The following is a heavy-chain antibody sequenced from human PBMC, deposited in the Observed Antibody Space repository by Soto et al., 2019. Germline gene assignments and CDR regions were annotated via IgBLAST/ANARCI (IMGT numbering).Heavy chain of an antibody. J-gene: IGHJ4*02. CDR2: IWYDGSNK. V-gene: IGHV3-33*01. D-gene: IGHD3-16*01. CDR3: ARARYDWGGFDY. Sequence: QVQLVESGGGVVQPGRSLRLSCAASGFTFSSYGMHWVRQAPGKGLEWVAVIWYDGSNKYYADSVKGRFTISRDNSKNTLYLQMNSLRAEATAVYYCARARYDWGGFDYWGQGTLVTVSS. CDR1: GFTFSSYG.